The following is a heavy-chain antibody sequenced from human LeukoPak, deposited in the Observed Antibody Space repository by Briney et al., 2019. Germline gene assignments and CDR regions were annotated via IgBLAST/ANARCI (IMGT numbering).Heavy chain of an antibody. CDR2: IRYDGSNK. V-gene: IGHV3-30*02. J-gene: IGHJ6*02. CDR1: GFTFSAYG. CDR3: ARDRAANDYYYGMDV. Sequence: GGSLRLSCAASGFTFSAYGIHWVRQAPGKGLEWVAFIRYDGSNKYYADSVKGRFTISRDNAKNSLYLQMNSLRADDTAVYYCARDRAANDYYYGMDVWGQGTTVTVSS. D-gene: IGHD2-15*01.